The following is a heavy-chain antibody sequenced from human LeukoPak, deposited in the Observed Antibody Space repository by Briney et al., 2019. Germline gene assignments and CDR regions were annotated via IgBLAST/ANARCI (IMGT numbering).Heavy chain of an antibody. Sequence: SETLSLTCAVYGGSFSGYYWSWIRQPPGKGLEWIGEINHSGSTNYNPSLKSRVTISVDTSKNQFSLKLSSVTAADTAVYYCARGRGYNWNYVTPFGYWGQGTLVTVSS. CDR2: INHSGST. D-gene: IGHD1-7*01. CDR1: GGSFSGYY. CDR3: ARGRGYNWNYVTPFGY. V-gene: IGHV4-34*01. J-gene: IGHJ4*02.